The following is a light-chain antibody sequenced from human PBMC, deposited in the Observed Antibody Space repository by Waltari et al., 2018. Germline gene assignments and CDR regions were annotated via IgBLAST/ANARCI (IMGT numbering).Light chain of an antibody. V-gene: IGLV2-14*03. J-gene: IGLJ3*02. Sequence: QSALTQPASVSGSPGQSITISCYGTSSDIGFYNYVLWYQHHPGKAPKLMIYDVSQRPSGVSDRFSGSKSGNTASLTISGLQAEDEADYYCNSYTGSSSWVFGGGTKVTVL. CDR2: DVS. CDR1: SSDIGFYNY. CDR3: NSYTGSSSWV.